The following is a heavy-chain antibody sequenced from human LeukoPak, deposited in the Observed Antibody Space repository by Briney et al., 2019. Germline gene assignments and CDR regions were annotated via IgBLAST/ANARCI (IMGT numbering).Heavy chain of an antibody. Sequence: ASAKVSCKASGYTFTGYYMHWVRQAPGQGLEWMGWINPNSGGTNYAQKFQGRVTMTRDTSISTAYMELSRLRSDDTAVYYCARDRRWELPVKGFDPWGQGTLVTVSS. V-gene: IGHV1-2*02. J-gene: IGHJ5*02. D-gene: IGHD1-26*01. CDR1: GYTFTGYY. CDR3: ARDRRWELPVKGFDP. CDR2: INPNSGGT.